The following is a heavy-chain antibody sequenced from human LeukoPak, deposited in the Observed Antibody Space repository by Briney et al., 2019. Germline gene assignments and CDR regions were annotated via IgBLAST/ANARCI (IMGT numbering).Heavy chain of an antibody. CDR1: GGSISSGSYY. Sequence: PSETLSLTCTVSGGSISSGSYYWSWIRQPAGKGLEWIGRIYTSGSTNYNPSLKSRVTISVDTSKNQFSLKLSSVTAADTAVYYCARDGHGYSYGYVRSYYYYYYMHVWGKGTTVTVSS. CDR2: IYTSGST. CDR3: ARDGHGYSYGYVRSYYYYYYMHV. D-gene: IGHD5-18*01. J-gene: IGHJ6*03. V-gene: IGHV4-61*02.